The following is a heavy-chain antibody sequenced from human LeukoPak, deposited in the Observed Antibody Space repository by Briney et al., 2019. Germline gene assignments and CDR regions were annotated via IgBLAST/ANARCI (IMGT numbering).Heavy chain of an antibody. CDR1: GFTFSGSD. Sequence: GGSLRLSCAASGFTFSGSDVHWVRQASGKGLEWVGRITTMASNYATAYAASVRGRFTISRDDSEDMAYLQMNSLTTADTALYYCTTYRSGHYWGQGTLVTVSS. CDR3: TTYRSGHY. J-gene: IGHJ4*02. D-gene: IGHD6-19*01. CDR2: ITTMASNYAT. V-gene: IGHV3-73*01.